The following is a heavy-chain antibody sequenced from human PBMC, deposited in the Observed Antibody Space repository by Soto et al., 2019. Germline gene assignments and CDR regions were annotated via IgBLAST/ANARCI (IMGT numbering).Heavy chain of an antibody. V-gene: IGHV1-69*13. CDR2: IIPIFGTA. Sequence: ASVKVSCKASGGTFSSYAISWVRQAPGQGLEWMGGIIPIFGTANYAQKFQGRVTITAEESTSTAYMELSSLRSEDTAVYYCARFLYDFWSGYYSPDGGDGIAAEYFQHWGQGTLVTVSS. CDR1: GGTFSSYA. J-gene: IGHJ1*01. CDR3: ARFLYDFWSGYYSPDGGDGIAAEYFQH. D-gene: IGHD3-3*01.